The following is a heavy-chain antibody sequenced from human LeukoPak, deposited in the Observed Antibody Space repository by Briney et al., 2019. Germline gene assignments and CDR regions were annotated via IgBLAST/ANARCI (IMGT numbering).Heavy chain of an antibody. CDR1: GFTFSSYA. J-gene: IGHJ4*02. CDR3: ARDQSGTRGWYTVDQ. D-gene: IGHD6-19*01. CDR2: IRPNSEKT. Sequence: GGSLRLSCAASGFTFSSYAISWVRQAPGKGLEWVSAIRPNSEKTYYADSVKGRFTISRDNSKDTVSLQIMNLRVEDTALYYCARDQSGTRGWYTVDQWGRGTLVTVSS. V-gene: IGHV3-23*01.